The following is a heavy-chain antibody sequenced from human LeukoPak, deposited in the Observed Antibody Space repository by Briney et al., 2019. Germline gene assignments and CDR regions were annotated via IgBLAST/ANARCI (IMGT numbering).Heavy chain of an antibody. CDR2: ISPYNGNT. Sequence: GASVKVSCKASGYTFTGYYMHWVRQAPGQGLEWVGWISPYNGNTEYLQKFQGRVTMTTDTSTSTASMEVRSLRSDDTAVYYCAREESIGRYQFLHEYWGQGTLVTVSS. D-gene: IGHD1-26*01. J-gene: IGHJ4*02. CDR1: GYTFTGYY. V-gene: IGHV1-18*04. CDR3: AREESIGRYQFLHEY.